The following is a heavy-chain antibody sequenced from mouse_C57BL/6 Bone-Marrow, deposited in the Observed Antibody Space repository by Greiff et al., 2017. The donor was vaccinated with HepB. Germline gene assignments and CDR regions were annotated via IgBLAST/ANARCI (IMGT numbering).Heavy chain of an antibody. J-gene: IGHJ1*03. CDR2: INPDSSTI. D-gene: IGHD1-1*01. Sequence: TASGVDFSRYWMSWVRRAPGKGLEWIGEINPDSSTINYAPSLKDKFIISRDNAKNTLYLQMSKVRSEDTALYYCARYYGSSYWYFDVWGTGTTVTVSS. V-gene: IGHV4-1*01. CDR3: ARYYGSSYWYFDV. CDR1: GVDFSRYW.